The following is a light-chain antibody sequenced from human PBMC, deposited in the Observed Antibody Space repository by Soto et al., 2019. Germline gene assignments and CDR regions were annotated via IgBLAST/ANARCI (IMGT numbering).Light chain of an antibody. CDR2: DAS. CDR3: QQYNSYPWT. V-gene: IGKV1-5*01. J-gene: IGKJ1*01. Sequence: DIQMTQSASTLSASIGDRVTITCRASQSINTWLAWYQQRPGKAPKLLVYDASSLESGVPSRFRGSGSGTEFTLTISSLQPDDFATYYCQQYNSYPWTFGQGTKVDIK. CDR1: QSINTW.